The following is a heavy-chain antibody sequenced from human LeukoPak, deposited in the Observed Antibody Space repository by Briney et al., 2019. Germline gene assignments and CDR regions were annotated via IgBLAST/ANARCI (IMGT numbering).Heavy chain of an antibody. Sequence: ASVKVSCKASGYNLDSYYISWVRQAPGQGLEWMGWIIPYSGNTNYAQKIQGRVTMTTDTSTTTAYMELRSLRSDDTAVYYCAWTGGSTRYFAYWGQGTLVTVSS. J-gene: IGHJ4*02. V-gene: IGHV1-18*01. CDR3: AWTGGSTRYFAY. CDR1: GYNLDSYY. D-gene: IGHD6-13*01. CDR2: IIPYSGNT.